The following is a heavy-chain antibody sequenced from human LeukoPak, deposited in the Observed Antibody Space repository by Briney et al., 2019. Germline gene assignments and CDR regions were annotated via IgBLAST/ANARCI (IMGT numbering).Heavy chain of an antibody. CDR1: GGTFSSYA. V-gene: IGHV1-69*04. D-gene: IGHD3-22*01. Sequence: ASVKVSCKASGGTFSSYAISWVRQAPGQGLEWMGRIIPILGIANYAQKFQGRVTITADKSTSTAYMELSSLRSEDTAVYYCARRFVVGYYDSSGPSMDVWGQGTTVTVSS. CDR3: ARRFVVGYYDSSGPSMDV. J-gene: IGHJ6*02. CDR2: IIPILGIA.